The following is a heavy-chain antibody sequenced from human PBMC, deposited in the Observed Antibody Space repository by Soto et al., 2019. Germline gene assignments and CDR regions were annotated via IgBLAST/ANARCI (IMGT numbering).Heavy chain of an antibody. Sequence: QVQLQESGPGLVKPSETLSLTCTVSGGSISSYYWSWIRQPPGKGLEWIGYIYYSGSTNYNPSLKSRVTISVDTSKNQFSLKLSSVTAADTAVYYCASARPTYYYDSSGYFGDAFDIWGQVTMVTVSS. D-gene: IGHD3-22*01. V-gene: IGHV4-59*01. CDR1: GGSISSYY. CDR2: IYYSGST. J-gene: IGHJ3*02. CDR3: ASARPTYYYDSSGYFGDAFDI.